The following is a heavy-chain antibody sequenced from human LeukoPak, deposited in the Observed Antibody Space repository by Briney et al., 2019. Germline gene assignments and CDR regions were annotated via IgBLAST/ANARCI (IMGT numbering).Heavy chain of an antibody. V-gene: IGHV4-34*01. CDR1: GGSFSGYY. CDR2: INHSGST. CDR3: AGGYCSGGSCYSGFDY. J-gene: IGHJ4*02. D-gene: IGHD2-15*01. Sequence: SETLSLTCAVYGGSFSGYYWSWIRQPPGKGLEWIGEINHSGSTNYNPSLKSRVTISVDPSKNQFSLKLSSVTAADTAVYYCAGGYCSGGSCYSGFDYWGQGTLVTVSS.